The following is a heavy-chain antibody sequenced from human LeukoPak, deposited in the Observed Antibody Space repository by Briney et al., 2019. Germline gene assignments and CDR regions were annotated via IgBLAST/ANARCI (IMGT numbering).Heavy chain of an antibody. J-gene: IGHJ4*02. CDR1: GGSSSGYY. V-gene: IGHV4-34*01. CDR3: ARGNLPIVVVVAATRWFDY. Sequence: MPSETLSLTCAVYGGSSSGYYWSWIRQPPGKGLEWIGEINHSGSTNYNPSLKSRVTISVDTAKNQFSLKLSSVTAADTAVYYCARGNLPIVVVVAATRWFDYWGQGTLVTVSS. CDR2: INHSGST. D-gene: IGHD2-15*01.